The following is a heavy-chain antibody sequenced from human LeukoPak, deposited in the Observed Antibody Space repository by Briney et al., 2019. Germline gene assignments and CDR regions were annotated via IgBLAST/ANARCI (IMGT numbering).Heavy chain of an antibody. CDR2: IYSGGST. J-gene: IGHJ4*02. V-gene: IGHV3-66*01. CDR1: GFTVSTNY. D-gene: IGHD2-15*01. CDR3: ARVVVEVGTTDYFDY. Sequence: GGSLRLSCAVSGFTVSTNYMSWVRQAPGKGLEWVSIIYSGGSTYYADSMEGRFSISRDNSKNTLYLQMNNLRAEDTAIYYCARVVVEVGTTDYFDYWGQGTLVTVSS.